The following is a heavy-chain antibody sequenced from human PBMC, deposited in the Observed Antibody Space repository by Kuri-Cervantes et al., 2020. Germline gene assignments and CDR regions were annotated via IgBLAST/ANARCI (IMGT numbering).Heavy chain of an antibody. Sequence: GGSLRLSCAASGFTISSYDMHWVRQATGKGLEWVSAIGTAGDTYYADSVKDRFSISRDNSKNTLYLQMNSLRAEDTAVYYCARDGISWFDYWGQGTLVTVSS. J-gene: IGHJ5*01. CDR2: IGTAGDT. V-gene: IGHV3-13*01. CDR3: ARDGISWFDY. CDR1: GFTISSYD. D-gene: IGHD1-26*01.